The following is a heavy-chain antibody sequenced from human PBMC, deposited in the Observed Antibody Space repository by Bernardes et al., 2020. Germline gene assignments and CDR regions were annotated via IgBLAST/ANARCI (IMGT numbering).Heavy chain of an antibody. CDR1: GGSISSVSYY. J-gene: IGHJ6*02. D-gene: IGHD3-16*01. CDR2: IYYSGTT. Sequence: SEPLSLTCTVSGGSISSVSYYWAWLLQPPGKGLEWIGSIYYSGTTYYSPSLKSRVTISVDTSENQFSVQLRSVTAADTAVYYCATNAGRHRLVQPGMDVWGQGTTVTVSS. CDR3: ATNAGRHRLVQPGMDV. V-gene: IGHV4-39*01.